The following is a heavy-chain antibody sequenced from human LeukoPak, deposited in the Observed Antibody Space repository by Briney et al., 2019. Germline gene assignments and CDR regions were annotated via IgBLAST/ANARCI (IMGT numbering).Heavy chain of an antibody. J-gene: IGHJ4*02. V-gene: IGHV4-4*09. CDR2: IYTSGST. D-gene: IGHD3-9*01. CDR1: GGSISSYY. Sequence: SETLSLTCTVSGGSISSYYWSWIRQPPGKGLEWIGYIYTSGSTNYNPSLKSRVTISVHTSKNQFSLKLSSVTAADTAVYYCARQKYYDILTGYSGLDYWGQGTLVTVSS. CDR3: ARQKYYDILTGYSGLDY.